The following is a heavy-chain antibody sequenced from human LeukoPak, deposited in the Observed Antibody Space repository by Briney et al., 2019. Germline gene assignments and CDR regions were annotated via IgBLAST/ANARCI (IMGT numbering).Heavy chain of an antibody. V-gene: IGHV4-59*07. J-gene: IGHJ5*02. D-gene: IGHD3-9*01. Sequence: SDTLSLTCTVSGGSISYYYWTWIRQSPGKGLEWIGQIYYTGSTYYNPSLKRRVTISVDTPRNQSSLTLTSVTAADTAVYHCARGGTYNDILSFDPWGQGTLATVSS. CDR2: IYYTGST. CDR3: ARGGTYNDILSFDP. CDR1: GGSISYYY.